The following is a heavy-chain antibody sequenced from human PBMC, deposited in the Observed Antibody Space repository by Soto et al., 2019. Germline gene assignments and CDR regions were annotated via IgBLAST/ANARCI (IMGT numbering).Heavy chain of an antibody. CDR1: GYTFPSYG. CDR2: ISAYNGNT. Sequence: ASVTVSCQASGYTFPSYGISWVRQAPGQGREWMGWISAYNGNTNYAQKLQGRVTMTTDTSTSTAYMELRSLRSDDTAVYYCARAVMSSWFDPWGQGTLVTVSS. CDR3: ARAVMSSWFDP. J-gene: IGHJ5*02. V-gene: IGHV1-18*01.